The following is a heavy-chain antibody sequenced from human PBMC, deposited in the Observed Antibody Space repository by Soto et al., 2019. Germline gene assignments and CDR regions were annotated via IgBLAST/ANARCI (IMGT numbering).Heavy chain of an antibody. Sequence: SETLSLTCTVSGGSISSYYWSWIRQPPGKGLEWIGYIYYSGSTNYNPSLKSRVTISVDTSKNQSSLKLSSVTAADTAVYYCARGLNYDFWSGYNYYFDYWGQGTLGTVSS. CDR1: GGSISSYY. J-gene: IGHJ4*02. D-gene: IGHD3-3*01. CDR2: IYYSGST. CDR3: ARGLNYDFWSGYNYYFDY. V-gene: IGHV4-59*01.